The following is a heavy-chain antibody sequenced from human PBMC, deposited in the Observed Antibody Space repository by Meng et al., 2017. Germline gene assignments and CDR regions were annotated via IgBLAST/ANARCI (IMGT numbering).Heavy chain of an antibody. CDR3: ARGALDYPRLCY. Sequence: QVELGTAGAEVKKPGASVRVSFKASGYTFTGYYRHWVRQAPGQGLEWMGRINPNSGGTNYAQKFQGRVTMTRDTSISTAYMELSRLRSDDTAVYYCARGALDYPRLCYWGQGTLVTVSS. CDR1: GYTFTGYY. D-gene: IGHD3-16*01. V-gene: IGHV1-2*06. CDR2: INPNSGGT. J-gene: IGHJ4*02.